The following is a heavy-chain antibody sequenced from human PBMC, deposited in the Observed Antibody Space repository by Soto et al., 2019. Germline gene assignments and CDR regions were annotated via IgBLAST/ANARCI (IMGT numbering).Heavy chain of an antibody. CDR2: IIPIFGTA. Sequence: QVQLVQSGAEVKKPGSSVKVSCKASGGTFSSYGINWVRQAPGQGLEWMGGIIPIFGTAYYAQNFQGRVTITADESTSTAYMELISLRSDDTAVYYCARVFEYSTSSPFDYWGQGTLVTVSS. D-gene: IGHD6-6*01. CDR3: ARVFEYSTSSPFDY. CDR1: GGTFSSYG. J-gene: IGHJ4*02. V-gene: IGHV1-69*01.